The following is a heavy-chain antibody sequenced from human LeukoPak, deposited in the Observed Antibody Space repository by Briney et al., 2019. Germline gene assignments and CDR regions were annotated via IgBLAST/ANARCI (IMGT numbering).Heavy chain of an antibody. D-gene: IGHD2-2*01. V-gene: IGHV5-51*01. Sequence: GESLKISCKGSGYSFTSYWIDWVRQMPGKGLEWMGIIYPGDSDTRYSPSFQGQVTISADKSISTAYLQWSSLKASDTAMYYCARTTIGYCSSTSCYVFDYWGQGTLVTVSS. CDR1: GYSFTSYW. CDR2: IYPGDSDT. CDR3: ARTTIGYCSSTSCYVFDY. J-gene: IGHJ4*02.